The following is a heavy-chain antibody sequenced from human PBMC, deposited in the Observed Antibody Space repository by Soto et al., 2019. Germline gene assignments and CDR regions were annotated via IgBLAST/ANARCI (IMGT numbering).Heavy chain of an antibody. Sequence: EVQLLESGGGLVQPGGSLRLSCAASGFTFSSYAMSWVRQAPGKGLEWVSAISGSGGSTYYADSVKGRFTISRDNSKNTLYLQMNSLRAEDTAVYYCAKDLPRYCSGGSCLFDYWGQGTLVTVSS. CDR1: GFTFSSYA. D-gene: IGHD2-15*01. CDR3: AKDLPRYCSGGSCLFDY. CDR2: ISGSGGST. V-gene: IGHV3-23*01. J-gene: IGHJ4*02.